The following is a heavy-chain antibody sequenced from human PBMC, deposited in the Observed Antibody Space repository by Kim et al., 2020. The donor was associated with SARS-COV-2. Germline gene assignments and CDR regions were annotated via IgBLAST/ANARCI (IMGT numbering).Heavy chain of an antibody. D-gene: IGHD3-10*01. Sequence: SETLFLTCTVSGGSISSGGYYWSWIRQHPGKGLEWIGYIYYSGSTYYNPSLKSRVTISVDTSKNQFSLKLSSVTAADTAVYYCARGFKYYYGSGTKSYAFDIWGQGTMVTVSS. V-gene: IGHV4-31*03. CDR3: ARGFKYYYGSGTKSYAFDI. CDR1: GGSISSGGYY. CDR2: IYYSGST. J-gene: IGHJ3*02.